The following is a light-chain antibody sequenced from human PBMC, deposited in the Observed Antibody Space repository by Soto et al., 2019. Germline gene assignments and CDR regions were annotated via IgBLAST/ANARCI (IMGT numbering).Light chain of an antibody. CDR1: SGSVSTSYY. CDR3: VLYMGSGIRE. J-gene: IGLJ3*02. CDR2: STN. Sequence: QTVVTQEPLFPVSPGGTVTLTCGLSSGSVSTSYYPSWYQQNPGQAPRTLIYSTNTRSSGVPDRCSGFILGNKAALTIAGAQADDESDYYFVLYMGSGIREFGGGTQLTVL. V-gene: IGLV8-61*01.